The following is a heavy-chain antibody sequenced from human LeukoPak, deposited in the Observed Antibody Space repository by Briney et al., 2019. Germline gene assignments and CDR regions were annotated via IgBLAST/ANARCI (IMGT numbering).Heavy chain of an antibody. CDR3: AKDFYGDYSGSCFDY. Sequence: PGGSLRLSRAASGFTFSSYGMHWVRQAPGKGLEWVAFIRYDGSNKYYADSVKGRFTISRDNSKNTLYLQMNSLRAEDTAVYYCAKDFYGDYSGSCFDYWGQGTLVTVSS. V-gene: IGHV3-30*02. J-gene: IGHJ4*02. D-gene: IGHD4-17*01. CDR1: GFTFSSYG. CDR2: IRYDGSNK.